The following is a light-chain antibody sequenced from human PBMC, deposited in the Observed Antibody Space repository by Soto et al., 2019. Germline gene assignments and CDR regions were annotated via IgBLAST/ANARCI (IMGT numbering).Light chain of an antibody. CDR1: SSSIGSNT. CDR3: AAWDDSLNGWV. Sequence: QSVLTQPPSASGTPGQRVTISCSGSSSSIGSNTVNWYQQLPGTAPKLLIYINNQRPSGVPDRFSGSKSGTSASLAISGLQPEDEADYYCAAWDDSLNGWVFGGGTKLTVL. CDR2: INN. J-gene: IGLJ3*02. V-gene: IGLV1-44*01.